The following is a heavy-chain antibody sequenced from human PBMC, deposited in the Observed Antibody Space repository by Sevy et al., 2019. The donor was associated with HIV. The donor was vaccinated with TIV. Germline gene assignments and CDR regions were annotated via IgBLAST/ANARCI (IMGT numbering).Heavy chain of an antibody. D-gene: IGHD3-22*01. CDR2: IYYSGST. Sequence: SETLSLTCTVSGGSVSSGSYYWSWIRQPPGKGLEWIGYIYYSGSTNYNPSLKSRVTISVDTSKNQFSLKLSSVTAADTAVYYCARDPRDSSGYYYYYGMDVWGQGTTVTVSS. J-gene: IGHJ6*02. V-gene: IGHV4-61*01. CDR1: GGSVSSGSYY. CDR3: ARDPRDSSGYYYYYGMDV.